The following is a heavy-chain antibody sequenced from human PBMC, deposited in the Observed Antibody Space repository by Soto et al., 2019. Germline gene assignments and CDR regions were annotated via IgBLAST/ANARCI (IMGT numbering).Heavy chain of an antibody. D-gene: IGHD4-17*01. Sequence: QGELVQSGAEVKKPGASVKVSCKASGYTFPSSTISWLRQAPGQGLEWLGWINAYSGDRKFAQRFQGRVTMTTDTSTSTAYLELTRLTSDDTAIYYCASANYGDSDYWGQGPLLTVSS. CDR3: ASANYGDSDY. J-gene: IGHJ4*02. CDR2: INAYSGDR. V-gene: IGHV1-18*01. CDR1: GYTFPSST.